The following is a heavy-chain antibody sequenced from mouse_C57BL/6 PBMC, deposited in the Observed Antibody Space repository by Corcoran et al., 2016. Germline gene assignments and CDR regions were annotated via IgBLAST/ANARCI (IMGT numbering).Heavy chain of an antibody. J-gene: IGHJ2*01. CDR2: INPNNGGT. CDR1: GYTFTDYY. Sequence: EVQLQQSGPELVKPGASVKISCKASGYTFTDYYMNWVKQSHGKSLEWIGDINPNNGGTSYNQKFKGKATLTVDKSSSTAYMELRSLTSEDSAVYYCAKTGYYDYDDFDYWGQGTTLTVSS. CDR3: AKTGYYDYDDFDY. V-gene: IGHV1-26*01. D-gene: IGHD2-4*01.